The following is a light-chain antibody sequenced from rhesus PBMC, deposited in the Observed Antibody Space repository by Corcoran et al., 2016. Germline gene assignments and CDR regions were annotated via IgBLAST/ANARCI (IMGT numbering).Light chain of an antibody. Sequence: EIVMTQSLATLALSPAERATLSRRASQSVSSYLAWYHQKPGQAPRPLRYGASSRATGIPDRCRGRGSGTEFTLTIRRLEPEDFGVYFCRQGSSWPFTFGPGTKLDIK. CDR3: RQGSSWPFT. CDR2: GAS. CDR1: QSVSSY. V-gene: IGKV3S9*01. J-gene: IGKJ3*01.